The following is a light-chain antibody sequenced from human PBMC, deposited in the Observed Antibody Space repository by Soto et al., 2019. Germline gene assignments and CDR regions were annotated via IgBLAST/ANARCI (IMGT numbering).Light chain of an antibody. V-gene: IGLV2-8*01. CDR1: SSDVGDYTY. CDR2: EVS. J-gene: IGLJ2*01. CDR3: SSYVGSNTLV. Sequence: QSALTQPPSASGSPGQSVTISCTGTSSDVGDYTYVSWYQHHPGKAPKLMIYEVSQRPSGVPDRFSGSKSGNTASLTVSGLQAEDEADYYCSSYVGSNTLVFGGGTKLTVL.